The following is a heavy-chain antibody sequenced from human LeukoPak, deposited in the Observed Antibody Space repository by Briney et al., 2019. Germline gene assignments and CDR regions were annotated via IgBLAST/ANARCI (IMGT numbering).Heavy chain of an antibody. CDR2: ISTSGSTI. D-gene: IGHD3-10*01. V-gene: IGHV3-48*03. CDR3: AREQWFGELWGFDP. J-gene: IGHJ5*02. Sequence: GGSLRLSCAASGFTFSSYEMNWVRQAPGKGLEWVSYISTSGSTIYYADSVKGRFTISRDNTKNSLYLQMNSLRAEDTAVYYCAREQWFGELWGFDPWGRGTLVTVSS. CDR1: GFTFSSYE.